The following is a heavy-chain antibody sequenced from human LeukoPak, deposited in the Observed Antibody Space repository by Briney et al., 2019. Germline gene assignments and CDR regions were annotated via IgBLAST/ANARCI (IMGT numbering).Heavy chain of an antibody. J-gene: IGHJ4*02. CDR1: GGSISNYY. D-gene: IGHD3-10*01. CDR2: IYYSGST. CDR3: AREYITMGFRDSNGYYFDY. Sequence: SETLSLTCTVSGGSISNYYWGWIRQPPGKGLEWIGYIYYSGSTNYNPSLKSRVTISVDTSKNQFSLKLSSVTAADPAVYYCAREYITMGFRDSNGYYFDYWGQGTLVTVSS. V-gene: IGHV4-59*01.